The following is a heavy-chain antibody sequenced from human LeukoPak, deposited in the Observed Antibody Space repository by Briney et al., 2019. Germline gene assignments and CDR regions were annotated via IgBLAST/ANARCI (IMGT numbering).Heavy chain of an antibody. CDR3: ARAGLVVAGLPYFDY. CDR2: IIPIFGTA. CDR1: GGTFSSYA. D-gene: IGHD6-19*01. Sequence: ASVKVSCKASGGTFSSYAISWVRQAPGQGLEWMGGIIPIFGTANYAQKFQGRVTITADESTSTAYMELSSLRSEDTAVYYCARAGLVVAGLPYFDYWGQGTLVTVSS. V-gene: IGHV1-69*13. J-gene: IGHJ4*02.